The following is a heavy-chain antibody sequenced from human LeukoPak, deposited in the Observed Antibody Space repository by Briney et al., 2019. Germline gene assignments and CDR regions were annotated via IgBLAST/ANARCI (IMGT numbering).Heavy chain of an antibody. V-gene: IGHV1-2*04. CDR3: ARDSVYGSGSYYKPNFDY. Sequence: ASVKVSCKASGYTFTGYYMHWVRQAPGQGLEWMGWINPNSGGTNYAQKFQGWVTMTRDTSISTAYMELRSLRSDDTAVYYCARDSVYGSGSYYKPNFDYWGQGTLVTVSS. CDR2: INPNSGGT. D-gene: IGHD3-10*01. J-gene: IGHJ4*02. CDR1: GYTFTGYY.